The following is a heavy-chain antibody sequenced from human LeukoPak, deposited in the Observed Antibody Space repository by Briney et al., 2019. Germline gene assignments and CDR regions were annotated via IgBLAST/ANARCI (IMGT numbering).Heavy chain of an antibody. CDR1: GYTYSDYY. J-gene: IGHJ4*02. D-gene: IGHD5-18*01. CDR3: AKSSGNSYTYNFDY. V-gene: IGHV1-2*02. CDR2: INPNSGGT. Sequence: GASVKVSCKASGYTYSDYYMHWVRQAPGQGLEWMGWINPNSGGTNYAQKFQGRVTMTRDTSITTTYMELSRLTFDDTAVYYCAKSSGNSYTYNFDYWGQGTLVTVSS.